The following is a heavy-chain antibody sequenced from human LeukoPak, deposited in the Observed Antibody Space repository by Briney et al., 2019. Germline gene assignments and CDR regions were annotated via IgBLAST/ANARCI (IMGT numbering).Heavy chain of an antibody. CDR1: GYSFTSYW. V-gene: IGHV5-51*01. Sequence: GESLKISCKASGYSFTSYWIAWVRRIPGKGLDWIGVIYPDDFDTRYSPSFQGQVTISADKSISTAFLQWSSLKASDTAIYYCARHGKLSASRNWFDPWGQGSLVTVYS. J-gene: IGHJ5*02. CDR2: IYPDDFDT. CDR3: ARHGKLSASRNWFDP. D-gene: IGHD1-26*01.